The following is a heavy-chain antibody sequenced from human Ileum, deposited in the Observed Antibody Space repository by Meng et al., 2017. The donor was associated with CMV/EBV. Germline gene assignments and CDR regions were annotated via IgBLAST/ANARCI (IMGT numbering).Heavy chain of an antibody. CDR1: GFTFSNYE. V-gene: IGHV3-48*03. D-gene: IGHD1/OR15-1a*01. Sequence: GGSLRLSCAASGFTFSNYEMNWVRQAPGKGLEWLSYITGESNSIYYAESVKGRFTNSRDNAKNSLYLQMNSLRDEDTAVYYCARARGTTPGMNWFDPWGQGTLVTVSS. J-gene: IGHJ5*02. CDR3: ARARGTTPGMNWFDP. CDR2: ITGESNSI.